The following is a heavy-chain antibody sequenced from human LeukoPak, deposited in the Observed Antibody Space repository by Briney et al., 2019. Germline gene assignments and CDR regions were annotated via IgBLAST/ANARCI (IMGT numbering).Heavy chain of an antibody. CDR3: ARSSGRIYSSSWSGYYYMDV. D-gene: IGHD6-13*01. Sequence: PGRSLRLSCAASGFTFSSYAMHWVRQAPGKGLEWVAVISYDGSNKYYADSVKGRFTISRDNSKNTLYLQMNSLRAEDTAVYYCARSSGRIYSSSWSGYYYMDVWGKGTTVTVSS. J-gene: IGHJ6*03. V-gene: IGHV3-30-3*01. CDR1: GFTFSSYA. CDR2: ISYDGSNK.